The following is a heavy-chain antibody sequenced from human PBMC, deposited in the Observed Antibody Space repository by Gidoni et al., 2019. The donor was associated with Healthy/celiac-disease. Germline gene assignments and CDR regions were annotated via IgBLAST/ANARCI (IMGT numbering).Heavy chain of an antibody. CDR3: ARSLSRITMVQGVITRDYYYGMDV. CDR2: IWYDGSNK. J-gene: IGHJ6*02. CDR1: GFTFSSYG. V-gene: IGHV3-33*01. D-gene: IGHD3-10*01. Sequence: QVQLVESGGGVVQPGRSLRLSCAASGFTFSSYGMHWVRQAPGKGLEWGAVIWYDGSNKYYADSVKGRFTISRDNSKNTLYLQMNSLRAEDTAVYYCARSLSRITMVQGVITRDYYYGMDVWGQGTTVTVSS.